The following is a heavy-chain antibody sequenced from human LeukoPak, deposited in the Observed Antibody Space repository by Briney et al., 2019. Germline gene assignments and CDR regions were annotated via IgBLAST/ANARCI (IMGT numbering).Heavy chain of an antibody. J-gene: IGHJ6*03. CDR1: GYTFTGYY. V-gene: IGHV1-2*02. CDR2: INPNSGGT. CDR3: ARVNCGGDCYSGYYYYMDV. D-gene: IGHD2-21*02. Sequence: GASVKGSCKASGYTFTGYYMHWVRQAPGQGLEWMGWINPNSGGTNYAQKFQGRVTMTRDTSISTAYMELSRLRSDDTAVYYCARVNCGGDCYSGYYYYMDVWGKGTTVTISS.